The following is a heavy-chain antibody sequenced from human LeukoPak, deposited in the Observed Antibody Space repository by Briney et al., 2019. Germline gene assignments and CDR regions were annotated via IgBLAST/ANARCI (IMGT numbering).Heavy chain of an antibody. V-gene: IGHV3-53*01. J-gene: IGHJ2*01. CDR1: GFTVSNNY. CDR3: AKDRTVGASYWYFDL. CDR2: IYSGGST. D-gene: IGHD1-26*01. Sequence: GGSLRLSCAASGFTVSNNYMSWVRQTPGKGLEWVSVIYSGGSTCYADSVKGRFTISRDNSENTLYLQMNSLRAEDTAIYYCAKDRTVGASYWYFDLWGRGTLVTVSS.